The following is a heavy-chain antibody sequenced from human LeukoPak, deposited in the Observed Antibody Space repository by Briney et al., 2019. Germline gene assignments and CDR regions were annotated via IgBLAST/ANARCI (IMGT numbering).Heavy chain of an antibody. J-gene: IGHJ4*02. V-gene: IGHV4-38-2*01. CDR1: GFSINSGYY. Sequence: SETLSLTCAVPGFSINSGYYWAWIRQPPGKGLEWIGRIFHSGTTHYNPSLKSRVTMSVDTSKNQFSLKLNSATAADTAVYYCARIRDSSGWLRFDYWGQGTLVTVSS. CDR3: ARIRDSSGWLRFDY. CDR2: IFHSGTT. D-gene: IGHD6-19*01.